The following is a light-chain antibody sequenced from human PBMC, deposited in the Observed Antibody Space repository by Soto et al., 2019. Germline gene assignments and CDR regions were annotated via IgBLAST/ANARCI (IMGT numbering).Light chain of an antibody. CDR1: QSVSSN. Sequence: EFLLTQSPVTLSVSPGERATLSCRASQSVSSNLAWYQQKPGQAPSLLIYGASTRATGTPARFSGSGSGTDFNLTISSLQSEDFAVYYCQQYNNWPPITFGQGTRLEIK. CDR3: QQYNNWPPIT. J-gene: IGKJ5*01. V-gene: IGKV3D-15*01. CDR2: GAS.